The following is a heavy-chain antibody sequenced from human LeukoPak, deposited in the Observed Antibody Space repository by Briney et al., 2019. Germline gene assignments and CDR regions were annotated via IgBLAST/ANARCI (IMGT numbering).Heavy chain of an antibody. Sequence: ASVKVSCKASGGTFSSYAISWVRQAPGQGLEWMGRIIPILGTPNYAQKFQGRVTITADKSTTTAYMELSGLRSEDTAVYYCATEAIVVVTARDYWYFDLWGRGTLVTVSS. CDR2: IIPILGTP. D-gene: IGHD2-21*02. CDR1: GGTFSSYA. V-gene: IGHV1-69*04. J-gene: IGHJ2*01. CDR3: ATEAIVVVTARDYWYFDL.